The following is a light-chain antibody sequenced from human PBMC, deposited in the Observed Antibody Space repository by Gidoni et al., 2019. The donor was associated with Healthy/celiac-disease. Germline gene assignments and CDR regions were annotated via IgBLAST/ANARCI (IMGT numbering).Light chain of an antibody. CDR3: QSYDSSIYVV. J-gene: IGLJ2*01. Sequence: NFMLTQPHPVSESPGKTVTISCTRSSGSIASNYVQWYQQRPGSAPTTVIYEDNQRPSAVPDRFSGSIDSSSNSASLTISGLKTEDEADDYCQSYDSSIYVVFGGGTKLTVL. CDR2: EDN. CDR1: SGSIASNY. V-gene: IGLV6-57*04.